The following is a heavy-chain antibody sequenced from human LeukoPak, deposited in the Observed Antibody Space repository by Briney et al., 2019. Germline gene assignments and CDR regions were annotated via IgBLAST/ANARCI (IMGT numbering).Heavy chain of an antibody. CDR3: ARELPSDYGGNTGGDY. Sequence: PGGSLRLSCAASRFTVSSNYMSWVRQAPGKGLEWVSVVYTGGTTYYADSVKGRFTISRDNSKNTLYLQMNSLRLEATAVYYCARELPSDYGGNTGGDYWGQGTLVTVSS. J-gene: IGHJ4*02. D-gene: IGHD4-23*01. V-gene: IGHV3-66*02. CDR1: RFTVSSNY. CDR2: VYTGGTT.